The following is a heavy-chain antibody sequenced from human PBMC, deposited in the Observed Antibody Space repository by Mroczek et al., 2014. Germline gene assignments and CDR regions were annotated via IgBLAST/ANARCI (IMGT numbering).Heavy chain of an antibody. CDR3: ATQDVAATLRLFDY. D-gene: IGHD2-15*01. V-gene: IGHV3-30*03. CDR2: ISYDGSNK. J-gene: IGHJ4*02. CDR1: GFTFSSYG. Sequence: QVQLVQSGGGVVQPGRSLRLSCAASGFTFSSYGMHWVRQAPGKGLEWVAVISYDGSNKYYADSVKGRFTISRDNSKNTLYLQMNSLRAEDTAVYYCATQDVAATLRLFDYWGQGTLVTVSS.